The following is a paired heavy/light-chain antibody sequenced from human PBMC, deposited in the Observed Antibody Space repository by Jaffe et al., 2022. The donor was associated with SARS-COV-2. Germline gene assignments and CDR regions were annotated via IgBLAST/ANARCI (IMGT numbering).Heavy chain of an antibody. V-gene: IGHV3-49*03. CDR3: TKLGGSYADY. J-gene: IGHJ4*02. D-gene: IGHD1-26*01. CDR2: IKSKTYGETT. Sequence: EVLLVESGGGLVQPGRSLRLSCTGSGFTFGDNHMSWFRQAPGKGLEWIGFIKSKTYGETTEYAASIKGRFTITRDDSKNIAYLQMNSLKIEDTAVYYCTKLGGSYADYWGQGTLVTVSS. CDR1: GFTFGDNH.
Light chain of an antibody. CDR1: SSNIGAHYD. Sequence: QSVLTQPPSVSGAPGQRVTLSCTGSSSNIGAHYDVHWYQQLPGTAPKLLIYVNNNRPSGVPDRFSGSKSGTSASLAISGLQAEDEADYYCQSFDSSLGVVFGGGTKLTVL. V-gene: IGLV1-40*01. CDR2: VNN. J-gene: IGLJ2*01. CDR3: QSFDSSLGVV.